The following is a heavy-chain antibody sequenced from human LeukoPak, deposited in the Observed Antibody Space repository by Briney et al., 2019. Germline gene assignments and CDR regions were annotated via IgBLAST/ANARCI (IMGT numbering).Heavy chain of an antibody. CDR3: AGGEMGI. V-gene: IGHV3-74*01. Sequence: GGSLRLSCAASGFIFSNAWMSWVRQAPGKGLVWVSRINSDGSSTSYADSVKGRFTISRDNAKNTLYLQMNSLRAEDTAVYYCAGGEMGIWGQGTLVTVSS. J-gene: IGHJ4*02. CDR2: INSDGSST. CDR1: GFIFSNAW. D-gene: IGHD3-10*01.